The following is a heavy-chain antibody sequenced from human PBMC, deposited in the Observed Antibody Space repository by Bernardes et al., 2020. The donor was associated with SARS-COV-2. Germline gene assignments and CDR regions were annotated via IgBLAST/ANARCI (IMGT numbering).Heavy chain of an antibody. Sequence: GSLRLSCAASGFAFSTYSMSWVRQAPGKGLEWVASIKEDGSDKWYVDSVRGRFTISRDNAKNSIYLQMNSLRAEDTALYYCATRRRIDDWGQGTLVTVSS. CDR3: ATRRRIDD. V-gene: IGHV3-7*01. J-gene: IGHJ4*02. CDR2: IKEDGSDK. CDR1: GFAFSTYS.